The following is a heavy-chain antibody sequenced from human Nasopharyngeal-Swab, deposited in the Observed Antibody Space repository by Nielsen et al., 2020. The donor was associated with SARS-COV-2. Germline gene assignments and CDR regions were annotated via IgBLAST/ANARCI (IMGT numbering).Heavy chain of an antibody. Sequence: SETLSLTCIVSGGSISSSSYYWGWIRQPPGKGLEWIGSIYYSGSTYYNPSLKSRVTISVDTSKNQFSLKLSSVTAADTAVYYCVGSSWYGDYYYYYGRDVWGQGTTVTVSS. CDR1: GGSISSSSYY. CDR3: VGSSWYGDYYYYYGRDV. V-gene: IGHV4-39*07. CDR2: IYYSGST. D-gene: IGHD6-13*01. J-gene: IGHJ6*02.